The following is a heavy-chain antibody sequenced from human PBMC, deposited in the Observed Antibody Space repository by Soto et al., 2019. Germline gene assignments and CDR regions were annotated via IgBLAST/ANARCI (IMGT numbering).Heavy chain of an antibody. Sequence: EVQLVESGGGLVKPGGSLRLSCAASEFTFSTYTMNWVRQAPGKGLEWVSSIGSSSNYIYYTDSVKGRFIISRDNAKNSLYLHMNSLRAEDTAVYYCVRGGIAVPHFDYWGQGTLVTVSS. CDR2: IGSSSNYI. CDR1: EFTFSTYT. J-gene: IGHJ4*02. V-gene: IGHV3-21*01. D-gene: IGHD6-19*01. CDR3: VRGGIAVPHFDY.